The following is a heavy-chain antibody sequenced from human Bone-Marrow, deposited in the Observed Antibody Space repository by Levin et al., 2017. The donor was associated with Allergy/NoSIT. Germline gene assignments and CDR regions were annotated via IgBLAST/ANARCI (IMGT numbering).Heavy chain of an antibody. CDR1: GGSFSGYY. Sequence: GSLRLSCAVYGGSFSGYYWSWIRQPPGKGLEWIGEINHSGSTNYNPSLKSRVTISVDTSKNQFSLKLSSVTAADTAVYYCARGPNWNETNWFDPWGQGTLVTVSS. CDR2: INHSGST. V-gene: IGHV4-34*01. D-gene: IGHD1-20*01. J-gene: IGHJ5*02. CDR3: ARGPNWNETNWFDP.